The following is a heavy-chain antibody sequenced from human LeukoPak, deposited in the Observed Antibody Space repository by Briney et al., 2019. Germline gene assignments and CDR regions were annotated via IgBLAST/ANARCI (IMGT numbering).Heavy chain of an antibody. D-gene: IGHD3-22*01. V-gene: IGHV3-23*01. CDR1: GFAFSSYT. CDR3: ATNYYDSSDYFPDFDY. J-gene: IGHJ4*02. CDR2: VSGTGRNT. Sequence: GGSLRLSCAASGFAFSSYTMNWVRQAPVKGLEWVAVVSGTGRNTYYADSVKGRFTISRDNSKNTLFLQMTSLRAEDTAVYYCATNYYDSSDYFPDFDYWGQGALVTVSP.